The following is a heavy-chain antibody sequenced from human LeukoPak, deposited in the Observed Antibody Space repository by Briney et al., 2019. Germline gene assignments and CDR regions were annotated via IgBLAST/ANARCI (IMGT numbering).Heavy chain of an antibody. Sequence: ASVRVSCKASGYMFTVYHMHWVRQAPGQGLEWMGWINPKSGDTKYAQKFEGRVFMTRDTSINTAYMELTSLTSDDTAVYYCARLQGGGSYRNFDYWGQGTLVTVSS. D-gene: IGHD3-16*02. CDR1: GYMFTVYH. V-gene: IGHV1-2*02. J-gene: IGHJ4*02. CDR3: ARLQGGGSYRNFDY. CDR2: INPKSGDT.